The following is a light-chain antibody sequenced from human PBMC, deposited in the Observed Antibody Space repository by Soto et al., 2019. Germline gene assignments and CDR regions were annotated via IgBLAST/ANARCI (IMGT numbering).Light chain of an antibody. Sequence: EIVLTQSPGTLSLSPGERATISCRASQSLSRTYLAWYQQKPGQAPRRLIYGASVRATGTPDRFSGSASGADFTLTISRLEPEDFAVSYGHQSGISPRTFGQGTKVEIK. CDR1: QSLSRTY. CDR2: GAS. V-gene: IGKV3-20*01. J-gene: IGKJ1*01. CDR3: HQSGISPRT.